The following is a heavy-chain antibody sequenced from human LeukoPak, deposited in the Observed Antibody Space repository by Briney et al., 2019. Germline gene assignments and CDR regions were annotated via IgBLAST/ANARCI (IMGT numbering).Heavy chain of an antibody. J-gene: IGHJ4*02. Sequence: PSETLSLTCTVSGGSISSGSYYWSWIRQSAGKGLEWIGRISISGTTNYYPSLQSRVTISLDTSKNQFSLKLSSVTAADTAVYYCARGDFSVVAATSFDYWGQGTLVTVSS. V-gene: IGHV4-61*02. CDR2: ISISGTT. CDR1: GGSISSGSYY. D-gene: IGHD2-15*01. CDR3: ARGDFSVVAATSFDY.